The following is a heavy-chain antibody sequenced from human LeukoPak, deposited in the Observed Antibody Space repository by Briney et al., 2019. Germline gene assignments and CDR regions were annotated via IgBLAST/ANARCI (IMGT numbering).Heavy chain of an antibody. CDR3: ARKDLWSGYSY. V-gene: IGHV3-64*01. D-gene: IGHD3-3*01. J-gene: IGHJ4*02. Sequence: PGGSLRLSCAASGFTFSSYSMHWVRQAPGKGLEYASAISSNGGSTYYANSVEGRFTISRDNSKNTLYLQMGSLRAEDMAVYYCARKDLWSGYSYWGQGTLVTVSS. CDR2: ISSNGGST. CDR1: GFTFSSYS.